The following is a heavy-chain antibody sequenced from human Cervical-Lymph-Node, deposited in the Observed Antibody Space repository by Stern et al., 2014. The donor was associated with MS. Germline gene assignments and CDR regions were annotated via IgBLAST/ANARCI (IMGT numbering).Heavy chain of an antibody. V-gene: IGHV1-69*01. Sequence: QVQLVQSGAEVQKPGSSVKVSCRASGGTFSSSDISWVRQAPGQGLEWMGGIIPIIGTANYAQKCQGRVTITADESTSTAYMELSSLRSEDTAIYYCALGGFGHYFEYWGQGTLVTVSS. CDR3: ALGGFGHYFEY. CDR1: GGTFSSSD. J-gene: IGHJ4*02. CDR2: IIPIIGTA. D-gene: IGHD3-10*01.